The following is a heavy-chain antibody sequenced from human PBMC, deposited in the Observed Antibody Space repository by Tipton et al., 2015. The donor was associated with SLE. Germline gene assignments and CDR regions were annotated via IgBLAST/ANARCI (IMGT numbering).Heavy chain of an antibody. V-gene: IGHV5-51*03. Sequence: VQLVQSGAEVKKPGESLKISCQASGYTFATYWIGWVRQMPGKGLEWMGIIYPRDSDTIYSPSFQGQVTISADKSISTAYLQWSNLKASDTAMYYCARVRGGSSRYFDLWGRGTLVTVSS. CDR2: IYPRDSDT. CDR1: GYTFATYW. J-gene: IGHJ2*01. D-gene: IGHD3-10*01. CDR3: ARVRGGSSRYFDL.